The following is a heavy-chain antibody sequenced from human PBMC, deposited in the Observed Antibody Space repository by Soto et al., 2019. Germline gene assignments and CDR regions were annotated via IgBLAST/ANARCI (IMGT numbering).Heavy chain of an antibody. CDR3: AQGRTRVLKLGSLGDTAFDI. V-gene: IGHV3-9*01. J-gene: IGHJ3*02. D-gene: IGHD2-8*02. Sequence: EMQLVESGGGLVQPGRSLRLSCAASEFTFENYAMHWVRQAPGKGLEWVSGISWNSDSIAYADSVKGRFTISRDNTKKSLYLLMNSLRADDKAVYFCAQGRTRVLKLGSLGDTAFDIWGQGTTVTVSS. CDR2: ISWNSDSI. CDR1: EFTFENYA.